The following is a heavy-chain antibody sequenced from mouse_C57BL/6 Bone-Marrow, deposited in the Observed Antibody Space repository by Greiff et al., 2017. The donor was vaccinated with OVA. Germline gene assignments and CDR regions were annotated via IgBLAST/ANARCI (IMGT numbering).Heavy chain of an antibody. D-gene: IGHD1-1*01. J-gene: IGHJ4*01. CDR2: IDPNSGGT. V-gene: IGHV1-72*01. Sequence: QVQLQQPGAELVKPGASVKLSCKASGYTFTSYWMHWVKQRPGRGLEWIGRIDPNSGGTKYNEKFKSKATLTVDKHSSTAYMQLSRLTSEDSAVSYCAKAGCSSLYYALDYWGQGTSVTVSS. CDR3: AKAGCSSLYYALDY. CDR1: GYTFTSYW.